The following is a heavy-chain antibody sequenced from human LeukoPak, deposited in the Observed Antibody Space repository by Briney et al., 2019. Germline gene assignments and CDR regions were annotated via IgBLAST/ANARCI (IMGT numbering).Heavy chain of an antibody. CDR3: ARDAIAVGDAFGI. J-gene: IGHJ3*02. Sequence: SETLSLTCTVSGGSISSYYWSWIRQPPGKGLEWIGYIYYSGSTNYNPFLKSRVTISVDTSKNQFSLKLSSVTAADTAVYYCARDAIAVGDAFGIWGQGTMVTVSS. V-gene: IGHV4-59*01. CDR2: IYYSGST. D-gene: IGHD6-19*01. CDR1: GGSISSYY.